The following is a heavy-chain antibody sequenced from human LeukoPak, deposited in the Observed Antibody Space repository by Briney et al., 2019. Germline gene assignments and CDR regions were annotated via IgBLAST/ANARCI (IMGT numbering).Heavy chain of an antibody. Sequence: PGGSLRLSCAASGFTFSNAWMSWVRQAPGKGLEWVGRIKSKTDGGTTDCAAPVKGRFTISRDDSKNTLYLQMNSLKTEDTAVYYCTTADGYYDSSGYYSTYFDYWGQGTLVTVSS. CDR3: TTADGYYDSSGYYSTYFDY. D-gene: IGHD3-22*01. V-gene: IGHV3-15*01. CDR2: IKSKTDGGTT. J-gene: IGHJ4*02. CDR1: GFTFSNAW.